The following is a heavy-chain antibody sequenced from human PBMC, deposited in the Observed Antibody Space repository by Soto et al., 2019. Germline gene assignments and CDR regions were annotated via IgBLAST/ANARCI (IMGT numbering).Heavy chain of an antibody. V-gene: IGHV1-69*01. CDR3: AIDTAQYGGYSPFDY. Sequence: QVQLVQSGAEVKKPGSSVKVSCKASGGTFSSYAISWVRQAPGQGLEWMVGINPIFGTANYAQKYQGSVTITADESTSTAYMELSSLRSEDTAVYYCAIDTAQYGGYSPFDYWGQGTLVTVSS. J-gene: IGHJ4*02. D-gene: IGHD5-12*01. CDR2: INPIFGTA. CDR1: GGTFSSYA.